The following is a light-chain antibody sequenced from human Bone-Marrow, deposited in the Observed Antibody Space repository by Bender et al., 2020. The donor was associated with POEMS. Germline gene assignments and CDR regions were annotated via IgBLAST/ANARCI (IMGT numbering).Light chain of an antibody. CDR1: SSDVGGYNY. CDR3: ASYSSVSTYVV. CDR2: GVS. V-gene: IGLV2-14*03. J-gene: IGLJ2*01. Sequence: QSALTQPPSASGSPGQSVTISCTGTSSDVGGYNYVSWYQQHPGKAPKLIIYGVSDRPSGLSDRFSGSKSGNTASLSISGLQPEDEADYYCASYSSVSTYVVFGGGTKVTVL.